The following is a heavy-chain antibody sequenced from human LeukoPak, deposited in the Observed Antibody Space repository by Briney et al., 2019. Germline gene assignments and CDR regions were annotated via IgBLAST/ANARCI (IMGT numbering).Heavy chain of an antibody. CDR1: GYTFTGHY. J-gene: IGHJ5*02. Sequence: GASVKVSCKASGYTFTGHYMHWVRQAPGQGLEWMGWINPNSGGTGYAQKFQGRVTMTKNTSISTAYMELSSLRSEDTAVYYCARTQREGWEGLDWFDPWGQGTLVTVSS. CDR3: ARTQREGWEGLDWFDP. D-gene: IGHD1-26*01. CDR2: INPNSGGT. V-gene: IGHV1-2*02.